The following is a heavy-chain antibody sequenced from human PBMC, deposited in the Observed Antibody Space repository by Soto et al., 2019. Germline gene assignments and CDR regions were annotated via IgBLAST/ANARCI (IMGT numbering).Heavy chain of an antibody. J-gene: IGHJ5*02. V-gene: IGHV3-23*01. CDR2: ISGSGGRT. D-gene: IGHD6-13*01. Sequence: GGSLRLSCAASGFTFSSYAMSWVRQAPGKGLEWVSNISGSGGRTYYADSVKGRFTISRDNSKNTLYLQMNSLRAEDTDVYYCANASSPPHRAPYHWFDPWGQGTLVTVSS. CDR3: ANASSPPHRAPYHWFDP. CDR1: GFTFSSYA.